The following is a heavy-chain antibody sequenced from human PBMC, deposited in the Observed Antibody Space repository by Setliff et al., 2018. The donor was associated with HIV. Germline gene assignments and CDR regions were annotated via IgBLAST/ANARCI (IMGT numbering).Heavy chain of an antibody. CDR2: IDHRGTT. D-gene: IGHD1-1*01. V-gene: IGHV4-34*01. CDR1: GESLSGGY. Sequence: SETLSLTCAVYGESLSGGYWSWIRQSPGKGLEWIGEIDHRGTTNYNPSLKSRVTILLHTSSNQFSLELNSVLAADTAVYYCARDLHANYHVVQIWGQGTMVTVSS. J-gene: IGHJ3*02. CDR3: ARDLHANYHVVQI.